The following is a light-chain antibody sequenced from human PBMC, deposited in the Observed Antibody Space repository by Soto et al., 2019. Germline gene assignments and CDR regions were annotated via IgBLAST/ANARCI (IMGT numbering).Light chain of an antibody. V-gene: IGLV1-40*01. J-gene: IGLJ2*01. CDR3: SSFTTSSTLVV. CDR1: SSSVGAGYD. Sequence: QSVLTQPPSVSGAPGQRVTISCTGSSSSVGAGYDVHWYQHLPGTAPKLLIFSNTNRPSGFPDRFSGSKSGTSVSLAIDGLQAEDEGDYDCSSFTTSSTLVVFGGGTKLTVL. CDR2: SNT.